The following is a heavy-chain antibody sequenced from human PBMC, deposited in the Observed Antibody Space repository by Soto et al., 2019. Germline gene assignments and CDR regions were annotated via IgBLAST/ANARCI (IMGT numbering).Heavy chain of an antibody. V-gene: IGHV3-48*02. D-gene: IGHD5-18*01. Sequence: PGGSLRLSCAASGFTFSGYSMNWVRQAPGKGLEWVSYISSSSSTIYYADSVKGRFTISRDNTKNSLYLQMDSLRDEDTAVYYCARLRGYSYGPGDYWGQGTLVTVSS. CDR1: GFTFSGYS. CDR3: ARLRGYSYGPGDY. CDR2: ISSSSSTI. J-gene: IGHJ4*02.